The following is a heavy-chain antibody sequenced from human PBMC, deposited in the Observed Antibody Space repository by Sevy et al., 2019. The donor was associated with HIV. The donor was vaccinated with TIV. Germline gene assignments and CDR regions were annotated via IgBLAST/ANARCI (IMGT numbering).Heavy chain of an antibody. J-gene: IGHJ6*02. CDR2: ISHDGINE. CDR3: ANAYSGSYSRSYLYALDV. CDR1: GFSFSYYG. V-gene: IGHV3-30*18. D-gene: IGHD1-26*01. Sequence: GESLKISYIGSGFSFSYYGIHWVRQSPGKGLDWVALISHDGINEYYADSVKGRFTISRDNSKNTVYLEMNSLRNEDTAIYFCANAYSGSYSRSYLYALDVWGQGTTVTVSS.